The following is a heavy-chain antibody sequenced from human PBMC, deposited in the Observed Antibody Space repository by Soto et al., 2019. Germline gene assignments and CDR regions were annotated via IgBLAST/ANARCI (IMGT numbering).Heavy chain of an antibody. CDR3: KTDNSCYFDL. J-gene: IGHJ2*01. D-gene: IGHD1-1*01. V-gene: IGHV1-8*01. Sequence: QVQLVQSGAEVKKPGASVKVSCKASGYTFTSYDINWVRQATGQGLERMGWMNPNSGNSAYAQKIQGRVAMIRNTTISTAYMELSSLRSEDTAGYYCKTDNSCYFDLWGRGTLVTASS. CDR1: GYTFTSYD. CDR2: MNPNSGNS.